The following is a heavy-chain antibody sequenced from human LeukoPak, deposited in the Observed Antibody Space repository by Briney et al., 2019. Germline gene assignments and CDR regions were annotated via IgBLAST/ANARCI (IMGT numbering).Heavy chain of an antibody. CDR2: IYISWST. V-gene: IGHV4-4*09. CDR1: GGSISSYY. CDR3: ARATYYDYVWGSYRYSGFDP. D-gene: IGHD3-16*02. J-gene: IGHJ5*02. Sequence: SVTLSLTCTVSGGSISSYYWSWIPQPPGKGLEWIGFIYISWSTNYNPSLKSRVTISVDTSKNQFSLRLSSVTAADTAVYYCARATYYDYVWGSYRYSGFDPWGQGTLVTVSS.